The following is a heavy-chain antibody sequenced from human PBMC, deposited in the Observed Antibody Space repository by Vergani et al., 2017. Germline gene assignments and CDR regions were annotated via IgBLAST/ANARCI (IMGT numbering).Heavy chain of an antibody. CDR3: AKDRGIAARRYGMDV. D-gene: IGHD6-6*01. CDR2: ISSSSSYI. CDR1: GFTFSSYS. Sequence: EVQLVESGGGLVKPGGSLRLSCAASGFTFSSYSMNWVRQAPGKGLEWVSSISSSSSYIYYADSVKGRFTISRDNAKNTLYLQMNSLRAEDTAVYYCAKDRGIAARRYGMDVWGQGTTVTVSS. V-gene: IGHV3-21*01. J-gene: IGHJ6*02.